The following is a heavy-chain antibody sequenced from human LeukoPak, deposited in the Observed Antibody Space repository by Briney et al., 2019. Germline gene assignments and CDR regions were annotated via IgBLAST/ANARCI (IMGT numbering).Heavy chain of an antibody. CDR3: ASTRAAAGTGYAFDI. J-gene: IGHJ3*02. D-gene: IGHD6-13*01. CDR2: ISAYNGNT. Sequence: ASVKVSCKASGYTFTGYYMHWVRQAPGQGLEWMGWISAYNGNTNYAQKLQGRVTMTTDTSTSTAYMELRSLRSDDTAVYYCASTRAAAGTGYAFDIWGQGTMVTVSS. V-gene: IGHV1-18*04. CDR1: GYTFTGYY.